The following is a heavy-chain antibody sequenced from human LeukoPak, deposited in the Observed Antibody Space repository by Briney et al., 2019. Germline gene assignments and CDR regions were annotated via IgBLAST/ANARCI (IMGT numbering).Heavy chain of an antibody. V-gene: IGHV1-8*01. D-gene: IGHD4-11*01. J-gene: IGHJ4*02. Sequence: ASVKVSCKASGYTFSTFDINWVRQATGQGLEWMGWMNPNSGNADYAQKFQGRVTMTRNTSISTAYLELSNLRSEDTAVYYCTRGFYIYYNKEFDYWGQGTLVTVSS. CDR1: GYTFSTFD. CDR2: MNPNSGNA. CDR3: TRGFYIYYNKEFDY.